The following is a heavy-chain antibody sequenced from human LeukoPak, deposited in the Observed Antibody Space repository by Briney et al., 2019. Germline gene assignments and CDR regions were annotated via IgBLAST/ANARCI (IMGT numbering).Heavy chain of an antibody. V-gene: IGHV3-23*01. CDR1: GFTFSSYA. Sequence: GRSLRLSCAASGFTFSSYAMSWVRQAPGKGLEWVSAISGSGGSTYYADSVKGRFTISRDNSKNTLYLQMNSLRAEDTAVYYCAKDRTLYYYDSSGYYYWGQGTLVTVSS. CDR2: ISGSGGST. CDR3: AKDRTLYYYDSSGYYY. J-gene: IGHJ4*02. D-gene: IGHD3-22*01.